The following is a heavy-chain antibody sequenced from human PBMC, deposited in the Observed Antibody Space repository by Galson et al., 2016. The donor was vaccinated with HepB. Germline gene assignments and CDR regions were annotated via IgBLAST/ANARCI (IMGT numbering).Heavy chain of an antibody. CDR2: IYYTGTS. D-gene: IGHD6-6*01. Sequence: SETLSLTCTITGDSMNGYYWNWIRQPPGKGLEWIGNIYYTGTSTDNPSLEGRVTMSVATSNNQFSLNLTSVTTADTAVDYCAITKGKFSRSSGMDYWGQGILVTVSS. J-gene: IGHJ4*02. V-gene: IGHV4-59*01. CDR1: GDSMNGYY. CDR3: AITKGKFSRSSGMDY.